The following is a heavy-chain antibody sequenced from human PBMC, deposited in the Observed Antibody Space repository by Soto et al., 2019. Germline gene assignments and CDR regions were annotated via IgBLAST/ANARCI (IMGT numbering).Heavy chain of an antibody. J-gene: IGHJ6*02. Sequence: ASVKVSCKASGYTFTSYYMHWVRQAPGQGLEWMGIINPSGGSTSNTQKFQGRVTMTRDTSTSTVYMELSSLRSEDTAVYYCVIAMVRGVISGMDVWGQGSTVTVSS. CDR3: VIAMVRGVISGMDV. CDR1: GYTFTSYY. V-gene: IGHV1-46*01. D-gene: IGHD3-10*01. CDR2: INPSGGST.